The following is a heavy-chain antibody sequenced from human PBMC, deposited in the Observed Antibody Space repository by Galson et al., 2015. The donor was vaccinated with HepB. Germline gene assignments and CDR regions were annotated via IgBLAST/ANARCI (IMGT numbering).Heavy chain of an antibody. V-gene: IGHV3-53*01. Sequence: SLRLSCAASVFNISNNYMSWVRQAPGKGLEWVSVIYKNGTTNYADSVKGRFTISRDTSKNTLYLQINSLRAEDTAVYYCARGGLQKQRNDYFDYWGRGTLVTVSS. CDR1: VFNISNNY. D-gene: IGHD1/OR15-1a*01. CDR2: IYKNGTT. CDR3: ARGGLQKQRNDYFDY. J-gene: IGHJ4*02.